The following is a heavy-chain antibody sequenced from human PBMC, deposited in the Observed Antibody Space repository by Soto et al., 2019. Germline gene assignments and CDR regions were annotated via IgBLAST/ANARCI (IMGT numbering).Heavy chain of an antibody. V-gene: IGHV4-34*01. J-gene: IGHJ4*02. CDR1: GGSFSGYY. D-gene: IGHD2-15*01. CDR2: INHSGST. CDR3: ARGYCSGGSCTQAEFDY. Sequence: PSETLSLTCAVYGGSFSGYYRSWIRQPPGKGLEWIGEINHSGSTNYNPSLKSRVTISVDTSKNQFSLKLSSVTAADTAVYYCARGYCSGGSCTQAEFDYWGQGALVTVSS.